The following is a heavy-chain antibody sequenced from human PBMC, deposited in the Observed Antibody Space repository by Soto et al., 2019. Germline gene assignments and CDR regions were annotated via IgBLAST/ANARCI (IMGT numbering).Heavy chain of an antibody. CDR1: GGSISSSSYY. Sequence: TSETLSLTCTVSGGSISSSSYYWGWIRQPPGKGLEWIGSIYYSGSTYYNPSLKSRVTISVDTSKNQFSLKLSSVTAADTAVYYCVRLWALPYFDWATDYHGYFPDYWGQGTLVTVSS. CDR3: VRLWALPYFDWATDYHGYFPDY. D-gene: IGHD3-9*01. J-gene: IGHJ4*02. CDR2: IYYSGST. V-gene: IGHV4-39*01.